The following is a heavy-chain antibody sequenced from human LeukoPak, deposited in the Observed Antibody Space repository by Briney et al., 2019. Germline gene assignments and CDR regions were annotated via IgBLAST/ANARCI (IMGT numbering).Heavy chain of an antibody. Sequence: GGSPRLSCKASGFPFIEYSIKWVRQAPGKGLEWISYIGIDSGNTKYADSVRGRFTISTDKAKNSLYLQMNSLRVEDTAVYYCARDHNYAFDNWGQGTLVSVAS. D-gene: IGHD1-1*01. V-gene: IGHV3-48*01. CDR3: ARDHNYAFDN. J-gene: IGHJ4*02. CDR2: IGIDSGNT. CDR1: GFPFIEYS.